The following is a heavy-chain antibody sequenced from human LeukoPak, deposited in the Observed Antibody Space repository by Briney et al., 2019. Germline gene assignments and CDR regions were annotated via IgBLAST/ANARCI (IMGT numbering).Heavy chain of an antibody. Sequence: GGSLRLSCAASGFTFDDYGMSWVRQAPGKGLEWVSGINWNGGSTGYADSVKGRFTISRDNAKNSLYLQMNSLRAEDTALYYCASHSSSWYGWFDPWGRGTLVTVSS. V-gene: IGHV3-20*04. D-gene: IGHD6-13*01. CDR3: ASHSSSWYGWFDP. CDR2: INWNGGST. CDR1: GFTFDDYG. J-gene: IGHJ5*02.